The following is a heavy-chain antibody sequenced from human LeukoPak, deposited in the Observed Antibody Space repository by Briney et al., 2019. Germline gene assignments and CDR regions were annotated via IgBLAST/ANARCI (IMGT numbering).Heavy chain of an antibody. CDR1: GFTFSSYA. CDR2: ISGSGGST. CDR3: AKAAGLTYYDFWSELGGWFDP. J-gene: IGHJ5*02. V-gene: IGHV3-23*01. Sequence: PGGSLRLSCAASGFTFSSYAMSWVRQAPGKGLEWVSAISGSGGSTYYADSVKGRFTISRDNSKNTLYLQMNSLRAEDTAVYYCAKAAGLTYYDFWSELGGWFDPWGQGTLVTVSS. D-gene: IGHD3-3*01.